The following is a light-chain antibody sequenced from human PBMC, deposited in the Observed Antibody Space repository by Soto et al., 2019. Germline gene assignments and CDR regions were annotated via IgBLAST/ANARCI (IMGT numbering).Light chain of an antibody. V-gene: IGLV1-40*01. Sequence: QSMLTQPPSVSGAPGQRVTISCTGSSCNIGAGYDVHWYQQFSGTSTKLLIYGNNNRPSGVPDRFSGSKSGSSASLAITGLQAEDEADYYCQSYDSSLSGFWVFGGGTKLTVL. CDR1: SCNIGAGYD. CDR2: GNN. J-gene: IGLJ3*02. CDR3: QSYDSSLSGFWV.